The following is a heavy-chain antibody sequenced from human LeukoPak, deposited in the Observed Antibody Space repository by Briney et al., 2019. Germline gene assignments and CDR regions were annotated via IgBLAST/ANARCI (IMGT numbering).Heavy chain of an antibody. D-gene: IGHD1-26*01. Sequence: PSETLSPTCTVSGYSISSGYYWGWIRQPPGKGLEWIVSTHHTGSTYHNPSLKSRVTISVDTSKNQISLNLSSVTAADTAFYYCARVTVGANTPLDYWGQGTLVTVSS. CDR2: THHTGST. V-gene: IGHV4-38-2*02. J-gene: IGHJ4*02. CDR1: GYSISSGYY. CDR3: ARVTVGANTPLDY.